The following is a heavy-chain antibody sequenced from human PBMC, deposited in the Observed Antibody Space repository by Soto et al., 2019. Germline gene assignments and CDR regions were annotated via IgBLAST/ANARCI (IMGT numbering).Heavy chain of an antibody. CDR2: IKGDGSEK. J-gene: IGHJ4*02. Sequence: EVQLVESGGDLVQPGGSLRLSCAASGFTFSSHWMSWVRQAPGKGLEWVANIKGDGSEKYYVDSVKGRFTISRDNAKNSLYLQMNSLRFEDTALYYCAKDVRWGQGTLVTVSS. CDR1: GFTFSSHW. V-gene: IGHV3-7*05. CDR3: AKDVR.